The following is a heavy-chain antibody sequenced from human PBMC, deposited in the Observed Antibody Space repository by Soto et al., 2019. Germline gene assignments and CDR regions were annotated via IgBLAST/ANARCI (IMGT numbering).Heavy chain of an antibody. CDR2: ISGSGGST. CDR3: AKGSDFWSGYYLYYYYYYMDV. Sequence: EVQLLESGGGLVQPGGSLRLSCAASGFTFSSYAMSWVRQAPGKGLEWVSAISGSGGSTYYADSVKGRFTISRDNSKNRLYLQMNSLRAEDTAVYYCAKGSDFWSGYYLYYYYYYMDVWGKGTTVTVSS. V-gene: IGHV3-23*01. J-gene: IGHJ6*03. D-gene: IGHD3-3*01. CDR1: GFTFSSYA.